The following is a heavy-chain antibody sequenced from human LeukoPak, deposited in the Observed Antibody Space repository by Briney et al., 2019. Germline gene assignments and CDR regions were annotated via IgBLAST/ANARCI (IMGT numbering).Heavy chain of an antibody. D-gene: IGHD2/OR15-2a*01. Sequence: GGSLRLSCAASGFTFGGYWMHWVCQAPGKGLVWVSRIISDGSSASYADSVKGRFTISRDNAKNSLYLQMNSLRAEDTAVYYCARDGTFKFWVNRFDPWGQGTLVTVSS. CDR2: IISDGSSA. CDR1: GFTFGGYW. CDR3: ARDGTFKFWVNRFDP. V-gene: IGHV3-74*01. J-gene: IGHJ5*02.